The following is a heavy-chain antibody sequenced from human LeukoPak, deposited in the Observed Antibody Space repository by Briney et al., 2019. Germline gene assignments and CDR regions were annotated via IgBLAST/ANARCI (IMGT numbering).Heavy chain of an antibody. J-gene: IGHJ4*02. Sequence: SVKVSCKASGGTFSSYAISWVRQAPGQGLEWMGGIIPIFGTANYAQKFQGRVTITADESTSTAYMGLSSLRSEDTAVYYCARVGQQLVLWYYFDYWGQGTLVTVSS. CDR1: GGTFSSYA. CDR3: ARVGQQLVLWYYFDY. D-gene: IGHD6-13*01. CDR2: IIPIFGTA. V-gene: IGHV1-69*01.